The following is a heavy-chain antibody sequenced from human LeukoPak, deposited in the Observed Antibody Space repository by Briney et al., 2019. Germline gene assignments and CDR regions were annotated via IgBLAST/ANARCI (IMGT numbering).Heavy chain of an antibody. CDR3: ARDSGYGVVAYDY. Sequence: GASVKVSCKASGGTFSSYAISWVRQAPGQGLEWMGRIIPILGIANYAQKFQGRVTITADKSTSTAYMELSSLRSEDTAVYYCARDSGYGVVAYDYWGQGTLVTVSS. CDR2: IIPILGIA. D-gene: IGHD2-15*01. J-gene: IGHJ4*02. CDR1: GGTFSSYA. V-gene: IGHV1-69*04.